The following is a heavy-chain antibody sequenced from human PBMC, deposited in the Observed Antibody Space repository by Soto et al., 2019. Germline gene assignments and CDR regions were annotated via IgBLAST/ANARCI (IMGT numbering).Heavy chain of an antibody. CDR3: VRDSHDFWSGYKSPDGMDV. D-gene: IGHD3-3*01. CDR1: GFTFSDYA. CDR2: ISSSGSSI. J-gene: IGHJ6*01. V-gene: IGHV3-11*04. Sequence: PGGSLRLSCAASGFTFSDYAMSWVRQAPGKGLVWISYISSSGSSIYCADSVKGRFTISRDNAKNSLYLQMNSLRDEDTAVYYCVRDSHDFWSGYKSPDGMDVWGKGPRSPSP.